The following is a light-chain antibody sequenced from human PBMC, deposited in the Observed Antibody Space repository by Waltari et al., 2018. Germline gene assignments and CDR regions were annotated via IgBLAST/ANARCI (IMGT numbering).Light chain of an antibody. CDR2: KTS. CDR3: QQYNNYVFT. Sequence: DMQMTQSTSTLSASVGDRVTITCRASQGSSRWLAWYQQKPGKAPKLLIYKTSSLESGVPSRFSGSGSGTEFTLTISSLQPDDFATYYCQQYNNYVFTFGPGTKVEI. CDR1: QGSSRW. J-gene: IGKJ3*01. V-gene: IGKV1-5*03.